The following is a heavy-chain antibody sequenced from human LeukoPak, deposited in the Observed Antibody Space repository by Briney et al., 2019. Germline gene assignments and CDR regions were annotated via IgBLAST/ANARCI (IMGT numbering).Heavy chain of an antibody. V-gene: IGHV1-2*02. Sequence: ASVKVSCKASSYTFTAYHIHWMRQAPGQGLEWMGSINPNSAVTNYAQKFQGRVTMTRDTSISTVYMELSRLTSDDTAVYYCAREVRIVVPTSRPYYYMDVWGKGTTATVSS. CDR1: SYTFTAYH. CDR2: INPNSAVT. J-gene: IGHJ6*03. D-gene: IGHD2-2*01. CDR3: AREVRIVVPTSRPYYYMDV.